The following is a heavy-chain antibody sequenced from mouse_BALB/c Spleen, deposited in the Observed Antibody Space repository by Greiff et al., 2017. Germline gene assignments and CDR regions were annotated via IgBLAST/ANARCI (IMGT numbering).Heavy chain of an antibody. J-gene: IGHJ3*01. CDR1: GYTFTSYY. V-gene: IGHV1S16*01. CDR2: INPSNGGT. CDR3: TAGVITTGFAY. D-gene: IGHD2-4*01. Sequence: QVQLQQSGAELVKPGASVKLSCKASGYTFTSYYMYWVKQRPGQGLEWIGEINPSNGGTNFNEKFKSKATLTVDKSSSTAYMQLSSLTSEDSAVYYCTAGVITTGFAYWGQGTLGTVAA.